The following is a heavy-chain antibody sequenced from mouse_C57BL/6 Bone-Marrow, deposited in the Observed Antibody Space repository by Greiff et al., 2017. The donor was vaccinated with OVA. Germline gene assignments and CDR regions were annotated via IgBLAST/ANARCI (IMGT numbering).Heavy chain of an antibody. CDR1: GFSFNTYA. Sequence: EVKLVESGGGLVQPKGSLKLSCAASGFSFNTYAMNWVRQAPGKGLEWVARIRSKSNNYATYYADSVKDRFTISRDDSESMLYLQMNNLKTEDTAMYYCVRHAYYSNFDWYFDVWGTGTTVTVSS. D-gene: IGHD2-5*01. J-gene: IGHJ1*03. CDR3: VRHAYYSNFDWYFDV. CDR2: IRSKSNNYAT. V-gene: IGHV10-1*01.